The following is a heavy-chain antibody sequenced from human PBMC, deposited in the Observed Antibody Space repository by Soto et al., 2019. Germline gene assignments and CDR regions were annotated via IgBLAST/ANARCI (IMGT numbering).Heavy chain of an antibody. CDR1: GGSITSSSHF. D-gene: IGHD6-25*01. CDR2: IYFTGNT. J-gene: IGHJ5*02. Sequence: PSETLSLTCTVSGGSITSSSHFWGWVRQPPGQGWEWIGTIYFTGNTYYTPSLMSRLTRSIDTSKNEFSLRLNSVTAADTAVYYCAGQTFTIAAASYGRSNWFDPWGPGTLVTSPQ. CDR3: AGQTFTIAAASYGRSNWFDP. V-gene: IGHV4-39*01.